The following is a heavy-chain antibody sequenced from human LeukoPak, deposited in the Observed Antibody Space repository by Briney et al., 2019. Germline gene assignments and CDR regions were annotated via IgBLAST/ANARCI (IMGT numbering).Heavy chain of an antibody. J-gene: IGHJ2*01. CDR2: IYYSGNT. CDR3: ARDRILGWLPNWYFDL. D-gene: IGHD4-23*01. V-gene: IGHV4-39*07. CDR1: GGSISSSSYY. Sequence: SETLSLTCTVSGGSISSSSYYWGWIRQPPGKGLEWIGSIYYSGNTNYNPSLKSRVTISVDTSKNQFSLKLSSVTAADTAVYYCARDRILGWLPNWYFDLWGRGTLVTVSS.